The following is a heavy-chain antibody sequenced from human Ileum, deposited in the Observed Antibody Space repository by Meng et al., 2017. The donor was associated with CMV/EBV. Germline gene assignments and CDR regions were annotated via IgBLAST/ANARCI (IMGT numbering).Heavy chain of an antibody. D-gene: IGHD6-13*01. CDR1: GFSFRSYA. CDR3: AKDLTDIAASGSDY. Sequence: ASGFSFRSYAMPWVRQAPGKGLEWVSVIYAGGSSTYYADSVKGRFTVSRDNFKDTLYLQMNSLRAEDTAVYYCAKDLTDIAASGSDYWGQGTLVTVSS. V-gene: IGHV3-23*03. J-gene: IGHJ4*02. CDR2: IYAGGSST.